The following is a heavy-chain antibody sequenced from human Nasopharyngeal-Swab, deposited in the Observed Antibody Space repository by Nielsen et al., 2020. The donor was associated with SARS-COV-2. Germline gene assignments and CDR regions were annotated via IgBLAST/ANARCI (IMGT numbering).Heavy chain of an antibody. CDR3: ARPSSSGYYSPFDY. CDR1: GYSFTSYW. Sequence: GGSLRLSCKGSGYSFTSYWIGWVRQMPGKGLEWMGIIYPGDSDTRYSPSFQGQVTISADKSISTAYLQWSSLKASDTAMYYCARPSSSGYYSPFDYWGQGTLVTVSS. V-gene: IGHV5-51*01. CDR2: IYPGDSDT. J-gene: IGHJ4*02. D-gene: IGHD3-22*01.